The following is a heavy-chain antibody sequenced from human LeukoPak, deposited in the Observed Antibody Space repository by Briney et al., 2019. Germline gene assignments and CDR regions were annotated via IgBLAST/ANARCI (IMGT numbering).Heavy chain of an antibody. CDR2: IRYDGSNQ. V-gene: IGHV3-30*02. CDR3: AKDLIGGSYHSFDY. J-gene: IGHJ4*02. Sequence: PGGSLRLSCAASGFTFSSYGMHWDRQAPGKGLEWVAFIRYDGSNQYYADSVKGRFTISRDNSKNTLYLQMNSLRAEDTAVYYCAKDLIGGSYHSFDYWGQGTLVTVSS. CDR1: GFTFSSYG. D-gene: IGHD1-26*01.